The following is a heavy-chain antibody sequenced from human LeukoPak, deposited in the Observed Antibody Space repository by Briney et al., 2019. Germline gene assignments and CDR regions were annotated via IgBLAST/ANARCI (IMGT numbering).Heavy chain of an antibody. J-gene: IGHJ4*02. CDR3: AVGYSSGWYVLDY. CDR2: IIPIFGTA. Sequence: SVKVSCKASGGTFSSYAISRVRQAPGQGLEWMGGIIPIFGTANYAQKFQGRVTITADESTSTAYMELSSLRSEDTAVYYCAVGYSSGWYVLDYWGQGTLVTVSS. D-gene: IGHD6-19*01. CDR1: GGTFSSYA. V-gene: IGHV1-69*01.